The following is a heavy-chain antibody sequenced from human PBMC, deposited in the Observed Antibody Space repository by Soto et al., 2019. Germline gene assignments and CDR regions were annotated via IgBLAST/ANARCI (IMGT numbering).Heavy chain of an antibody. CDR2: IWYDGSNK. V-gene: IGHV3-33*01. Sequence: GGSLRLSCAASGFTFSSYGMHWVRQAPGKGLEWVAVIWYDGSNKYYADSVKGRFTISRDNSKNTLYLQMNSLRAEDTAVYYCARAKVVVAAQYYYMDVWGKGTTVTVSS. CDR3: ARAKVVVAAQYYYMDV. J-gene: IGHJ6*03. D-gene: IGHD2-15*01. CDR1: GFTFSSYG.